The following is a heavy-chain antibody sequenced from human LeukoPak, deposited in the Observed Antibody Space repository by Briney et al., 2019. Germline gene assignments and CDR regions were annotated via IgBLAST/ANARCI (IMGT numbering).Heavy chain of an antibody. CDR1: GGSFSGYY. D-gene: IGHD4-17*01. CDR3: ARTIDYGDSFDY. Sequence: SETLSLTCAVYGGSFSGYYWSWIRQPPGKGLEWIGEINHSGSTNYNPSLKSRVTMSVDTSKNQFSMKLSSVTAADTAVYYCARTIDYGDSFDYWGQGTLVTVSS. J-gene: IGHJ4*02. CDR2: INHSGST. V-gene: IGHV4-34*01.